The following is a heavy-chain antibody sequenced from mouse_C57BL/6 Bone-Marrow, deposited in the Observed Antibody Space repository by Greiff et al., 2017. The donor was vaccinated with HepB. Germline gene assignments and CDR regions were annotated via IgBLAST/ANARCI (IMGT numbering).Heavy chain of an antibody. D-gene: IGHD2-1*01. Sequence: EVQLQQSGPGLVKPGASVKISCKASGYSFTDYNMNWVKQSHEKRLEWIGVINPNYGTTSYNQKFKGKATLTIDQSASTAYMQLNSLTSEDSAVYYCARCGVTDTSWFAYWGQGTLVTVSA. V-gene: IGHV1-39*01. CDR1: GYSFTDYN. CDR2: INPNYGTT. CDR3: ARCGVTDTSWFAY. J-gene: IGHJ3*01.